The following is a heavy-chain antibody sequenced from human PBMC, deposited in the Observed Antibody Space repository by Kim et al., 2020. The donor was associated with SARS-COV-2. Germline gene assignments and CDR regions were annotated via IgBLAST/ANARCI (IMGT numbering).Heavy chain of an antibody. J-gene: IGHJ4*01. Sequence: SETLSLTCTVSGDSVDTGRYYWSWVRQPPGEGLEWIGNINYSGATNYKPSLRSRVTISIDTSKNQFSLRLTSVTAADTALYYCARGRYFDQLSTEYYFD. CDR1: GDSVDTGRYY. V-gene: IGHV4-61*01. D-gene: IGHD3-9*01. CDR3: ARGRYFDQLSTEYYFD. CDR2: INYSGAT.